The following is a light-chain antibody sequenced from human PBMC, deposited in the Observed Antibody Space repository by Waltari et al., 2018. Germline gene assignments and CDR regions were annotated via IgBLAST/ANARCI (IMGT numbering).Light chain of an antibody. CDR2: DAS. V-gene: IGKV3-11*01. CDR1: QSVSSY. CDR3: QQRSNWPPRYT. J-gene: IGKJ2*01. Sequence: EIVLTQSPATLSLSPGERATLSCRASQSVSSYLAWYQQKHGQAPRLLIYDASNRATGIPGRFSGSGSGTDFTLTISSLEPEDFAVYYCQQRSNWPPRYTFGQGTKLEIK.